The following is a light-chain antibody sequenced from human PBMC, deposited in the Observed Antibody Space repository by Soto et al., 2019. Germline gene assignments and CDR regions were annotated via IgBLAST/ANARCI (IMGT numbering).Light chain of an antibody. J-gene: IGLJ2*01. CDR3: HSYDSSLSGYLV. V-gene: IGLV1-40*01. Sequence: QSVLTQPPSVSGAPGQRVTISCTGSSSNIGAGYDVHWYQQLPGTAPKLIIYGNSNRPSGVPDRFSGSKSGTAASLAITGLQAEDEADDYCHSYDSSLSGYLVFGGGTKVTVL. CDR2: GNS. CDR1: SSNIGAGYD.